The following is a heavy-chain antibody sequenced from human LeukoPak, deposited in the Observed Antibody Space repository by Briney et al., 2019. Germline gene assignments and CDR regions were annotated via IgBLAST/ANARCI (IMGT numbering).Heavy chain of an antibody. CDR1: GFTFSSYS. D-gene: IGHD2-2*01. V-gene: IGHV3-21*01. CDR3: AKGRRYQLLAYYYYYMDV. Sequence: GGSLRLSCAASGFTFSSYSMNWVRQAPGKGLEWVSSFSSSSSYIYYADSVKGRFTISRDNSENTLYLQMNSLRAEDTAVYYCAKGRRYQLLAYYYYYMDVWGKGTTVTVSS. CDR2: FSSSSSYI. J-gene: IGHJ6*03.